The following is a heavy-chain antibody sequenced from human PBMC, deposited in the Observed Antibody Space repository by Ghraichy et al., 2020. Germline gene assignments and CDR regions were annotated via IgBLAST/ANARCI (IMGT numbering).Heavy chain of an antibody. CDR3: AKRGGPEDDRSQTRDTFHI. Sequence: GGSLRLSCAASGFTFSSYGMHWIRQAPGRGLEWVAFIRYDGSNIYYRDSVKGRFTISRDNSESTVYLQMKSLRPEDTAVYYCAKRGGPEDDRSQTRDTFHIWGQGTMVTISS. CDR2: IRYDGSNI. D-gene: IGHD1-1*01. V-gene: IGHV3-30*02. J-gene: IGHJ3*02. CDR1: GFTFSSYG.